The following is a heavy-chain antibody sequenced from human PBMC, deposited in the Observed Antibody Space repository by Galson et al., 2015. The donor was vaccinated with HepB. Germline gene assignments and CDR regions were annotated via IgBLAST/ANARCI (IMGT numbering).Heavy chain of an antibody. Sequence: SLRLSCAASGFTFSSCGMHWVRQAPGKGLEWVAVIWYDGSNKYYADSVKGRFTISRDNSKNTLYLQMNSLRAEDTAIYYCARETYDILTAYRLQGFDYWGQGTLVTVSS. CDR1: GFTFSSCG. CDR2: IWYDGSNK. CDR3: ARETYDILTAYRLQGFDY. D-gene: IGHD3-9*01. J-gene: IGHJ4*02. V-gene: IGHV3-33*01.